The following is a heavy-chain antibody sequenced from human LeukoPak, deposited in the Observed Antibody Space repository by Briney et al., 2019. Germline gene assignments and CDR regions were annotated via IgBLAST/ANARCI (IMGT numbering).Heavy chain of an antibody. CDR1: GGYFIGYF. J-gene: IGHJ5*02. CDR3: ARVATAPNWFH. CDR2: IYYSGST. D-gene: IGHD6-13*01. V-gene: IGHV4-59*01. Sequence: SETLSDICSVYGGYFIGYFESRIRQPPGKGLEWIGYIYYSGSTNYNPSLKSRVTISVDTSKTHFSLKLSSVTAADTAVYYCARVATAPNWFH.